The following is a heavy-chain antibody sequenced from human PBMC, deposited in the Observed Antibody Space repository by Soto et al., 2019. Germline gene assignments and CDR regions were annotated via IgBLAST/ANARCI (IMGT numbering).Heavy chain of an antibody. CDR1: GFDLSVYY. J-gene: IGHJ4*02. CDR2: ISSSSRTI. V-gene: IGHV3-11*01. CDR3: AADLPDWGAYAFDY. Sequence: GGSLRLSCAASGFDLSVYYMSWIRQAPGKGLEWVSYISSSSRTIFYADSVRGRFTISRDNAENLVYLEMNSLKTEDTAIYYCAADLPDWGAYAFDYWGQGNLVTVSS. D-gene: IGHD3-16*01.